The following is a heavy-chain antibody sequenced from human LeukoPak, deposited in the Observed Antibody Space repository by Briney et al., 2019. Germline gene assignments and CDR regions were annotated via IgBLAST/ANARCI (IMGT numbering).Heavy chain of an antibody. CDR2: IRSRNKGYAT. CDR3: IRHVEFQRPY. V-gene: IGHV3-73*01. J-gene: IGHJ4*02. Sequence: GGSLTLSCAASGMSLSDSAMNWVRQAPGKGLEWLAHIRSRNKGYATAHAASVTGRFVISRDDVKNMAFLQMTSLETEDTAVYYCIRHVEFQRPYWAQGVQVTVSS. D-gene: IGHD3-10*01. CDR1: GMSLSDSA.